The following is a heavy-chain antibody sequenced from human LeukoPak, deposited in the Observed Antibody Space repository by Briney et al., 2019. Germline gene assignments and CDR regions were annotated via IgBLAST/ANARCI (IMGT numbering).Heavy chain of an antibody. CDR3: AKDTKVYYGSGSYAPDY. J-gene: IGHJ4*02. Sequence: SVKGRFTISRDNPKNTLYLQMNSLRAEDTAVYYCAKDTKVYYGSGSYAPDYWGQGTPVTVSS. V-gene: IGHV3-30*02. D-gene: IGHD3-10*01.